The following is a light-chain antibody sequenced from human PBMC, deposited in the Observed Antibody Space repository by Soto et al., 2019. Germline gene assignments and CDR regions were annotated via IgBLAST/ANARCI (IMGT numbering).Light chain of an antibody. CDR3: QQFNKWPLT. J-gene: IGKJ4*01. CDR1: QTIYNN. Sequence: EIVMTQSPANLSVSSGDRATLSCRASQTIYNNVAWYQQRPGQAPRLLIYDASTRATSVPARFSGSGYGTDLTLSISGLQSADCAVYYCQQFNKWPLTFGGGTKVDIK. V-gene: IGKV3-15*01. CDR2: DAS.